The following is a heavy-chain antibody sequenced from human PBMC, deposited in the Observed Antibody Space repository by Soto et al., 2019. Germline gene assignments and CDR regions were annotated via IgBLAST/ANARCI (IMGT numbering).Heavy chain of an antibody. J-gene: IGHJ4*02. CDR2: IYSGGST. CDR1: GFTVSSNY. D-gene: IGHD6-6*01. CDR3: ARSSIEPRVFMYPFDY. V-gene: IGHV3-66*01. Sequence: GGSLRLSCAASGFTVSSNYMSWVRQAPGKGLEWVSVIYSGGSTYYSDSVKGRFSISRDNSKNTLYLQMNSLRAEDTAVYYCARSSIEPRVFMYPFDYWGQGTLVTVSS.